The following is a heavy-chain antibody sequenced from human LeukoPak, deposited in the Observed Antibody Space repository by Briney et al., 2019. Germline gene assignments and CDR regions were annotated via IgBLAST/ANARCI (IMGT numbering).Heavy chain of an antibody. CDR1: GDSITGYY. CDR2: IKQDGSEK. D-gene: IGHD2-21*02. Sequence: ETLSLTCSVSGDSITGYYWGWIRQPPGKGLEWVANIKQDGSEKYYVDSVKGRFTISRDNAKNSLYLQMNSLRAEDTAVYYCARVKRDSTDYWGQGTLVTVSS. J-gene: IGHJ4*02. V-gene: IGHV3-7*01. CDR3: ARVKRDSTDY.